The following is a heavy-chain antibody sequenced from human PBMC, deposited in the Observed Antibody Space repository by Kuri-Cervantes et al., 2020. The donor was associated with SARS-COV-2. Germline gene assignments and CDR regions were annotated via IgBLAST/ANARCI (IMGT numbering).Heavy chain of an antibody. D-gene: IGHD3-3*01. CDR3: ARDFPTRFLEWLDAYYYYGMDV. CDR2: ISSSSSYI. J-gene: IGHJ6*02. Sequence: GESLKISCAASGFTFSSYSMNWVRQAPGKGLEWVSSISSSSSYIYYADSVKGRFTISRDNSKNTLYLQMNSLRAEDTAVYYCARDFPTRFLEWLDAYYYYGMDVWGQGTTVTVSS. V-gene: IGHV3-21*01. CDR1: GFTFSSYS.